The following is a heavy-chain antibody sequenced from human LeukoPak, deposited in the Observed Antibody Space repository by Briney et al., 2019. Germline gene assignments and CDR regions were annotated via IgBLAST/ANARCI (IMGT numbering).Heavy chain of an antibody. CDR3: ARDPGFSAFDI. D-gene: IGHD6-25*01. J-gene: IGHJ3*02. V-gene: IGHV3-7*01. CDR1: GFTFSRFW. CDR2: INQDGSVK. Sequence: GGSLRLSCAASGFTFSRFWMTWLRPAPGKGLKFVANINQDGSVKNYVDFVRGRFTISRDNAKNSLYLQMNSLRAEDTAVYYCARDPGFSAFDIWGQGTMVTVSS.